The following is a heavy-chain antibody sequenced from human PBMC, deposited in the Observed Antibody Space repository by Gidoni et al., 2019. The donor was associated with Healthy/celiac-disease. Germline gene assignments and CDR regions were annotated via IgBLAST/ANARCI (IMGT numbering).Heavy chain of an antibody. V-gene: IGHV3-30*04. J-gene: IGHJ4*02. CDR1: GFTFSSYA. CDR2: ISYDGSNK. D-gene: IGHD3-22*01. CDR3: ARDGDYYDSSGYPSH. Sequence: QVQLVESGGGVVQPGRSLRLSCAASGFTFSSYAMHWVRQAPGKGLEWVAVISYDGSNKYYADSVKGRFTISRDNSKNTLYLQMNSLRAEDTAVYYCARDGDYYDSSGYPSHWGQGTLVTVSS.